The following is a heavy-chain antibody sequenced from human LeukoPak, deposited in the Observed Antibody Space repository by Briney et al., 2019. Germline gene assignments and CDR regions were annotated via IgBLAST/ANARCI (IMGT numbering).Heavy chain of an antibody. CDR1: GGSISSSSYY. J-gene: IGHJ6*03. CDR2: IYYSGST. CDR3: ARVGYGLHYYYYYMDV. V-gene: IGHV4-39*07. D-gene: IGHD5-18*01. Sequence: ASETLSLTCTVFGGSISSSSYYWGWIRQPPGKGLEWIGSIYYSGSTYYNPSLKSRVTISVDTSKNQFSLKLSSVTAADTAVYYCARVGYGLHYYYYYMDVWGKGTTVTVSS.